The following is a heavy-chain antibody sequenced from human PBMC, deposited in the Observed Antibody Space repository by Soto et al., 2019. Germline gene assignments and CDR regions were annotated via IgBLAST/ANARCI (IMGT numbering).Heavy chain of an antibody. J-gene: IGHJ3*02. CDR3: ARVRRTTGTDAFDI. CDR2: INPSGGST. V-gene: IGHV1-46*03. CDR1: GYNFTTRY. Sequence: APVKSSHRASGYNFTTRYMHYVLQAPGQGLEWMGIINPSGGSTSYAQKFQGRVTMTRDTSTSTVYMELSSLRSEDTAVYYCARVRRTTGTDAFDIWGQGTMVTVTS. D-gene: IGHD1-1*01.